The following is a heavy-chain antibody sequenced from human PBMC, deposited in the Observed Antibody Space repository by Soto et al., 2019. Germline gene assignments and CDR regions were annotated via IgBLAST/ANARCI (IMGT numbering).Heavy chain of an antibody. J-gene: IGHJ6*02. CDR2: ISTLNGNT. V-gene: IGHV1-18*01. D-gene: IGHD5-18*01. Sequence: QAQLVQSGAEVKKPGASVNVSCKASGYDYVTYAITWVRQRPGQGLEWMGWISTLNGNTNYAQNFQGRVTMTTDTATRIVHLELRSLRSDDTAVYYGARRVQVWLPDEYGMDVWGQGTTVTVSS. CDR1: GYDYVTYA. CDR3: ARRVQVWLPDEYGMDV.